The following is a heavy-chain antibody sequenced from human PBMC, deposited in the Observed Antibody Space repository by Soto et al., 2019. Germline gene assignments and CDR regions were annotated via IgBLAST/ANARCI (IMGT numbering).Heavy chain of an antibody. CDR3: ARVRYGDGYYYYYGMDV. D-gene: IGHD4-17*01. Sequence: PSETLSLTCAVSGGSISSSNWWSWVRQPPGKGLEWIGEIYHSGSTNYNPSLKSRVTISVDKSKNQFSLKLSSVTAADTAVYYCARVRYGDGYYYYYGMDVWGQGTTVTVSS. V-gene: IGHV4-4*02. J-gene: IGHJ6*02. CDR2: IYHSGST. CDR1: GGSISSSNW.